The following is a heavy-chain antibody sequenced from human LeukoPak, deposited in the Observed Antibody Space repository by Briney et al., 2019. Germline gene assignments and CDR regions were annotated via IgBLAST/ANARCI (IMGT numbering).Heavy chain of an antibody. CDR2: TYYRSKWYN. Sequence: SQTLSLTCAISGDSVSSKNAAWNWIRQSPSRGLGWLGRTYYRSKWYNEYAVSVKSRVTINPDTSKNQFSLQLNSMTPEDTAVYYCARTAMRVVDSWGQGTLVTVSS. V-gene: IGHV6-1*01. J-gene: IGHJ4*02. CDR1: GDSVSSKNAA. D-gene: IGHD5-18*01. CDR3: ARTAMRVVDS.